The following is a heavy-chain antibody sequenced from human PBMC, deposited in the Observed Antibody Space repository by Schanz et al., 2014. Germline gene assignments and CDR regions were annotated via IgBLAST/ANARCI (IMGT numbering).Heavy chain of an antibody. D-gene: IGHD2-8*01. CDR1: GDSISSAY. CDR3: AKTSVLYPWGYFDY. CDR2: INHSGNN. V-gene: IGHV4-59*04. Sequence: QVQLQESGPGLVEPSQTLSLTCTVSGDSISSAYWSWIRQPPGKGLEWIGEINHSGNNYYNPSLKSRVTISVDTSKNQFSLKLSSVAAADTAVYYCAKTSVLYPWGYFDYWGQGTLXTVSS. J-gene: IGHJ4*02.